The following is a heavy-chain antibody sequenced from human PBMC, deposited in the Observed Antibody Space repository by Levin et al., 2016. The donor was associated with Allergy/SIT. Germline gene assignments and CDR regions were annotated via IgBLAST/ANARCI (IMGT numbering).Heavy chain of an antibody. CDR1: GVSLSKTSYY. CDR2: VYTGGNT. J-gene: IGHJ4*02. V-gene: IGHV4-39*01. D-gene: IGHD3-10*01. Sequence: SETLSLTCNVSGVSLSKTSYYWGWIRQPPGKGLEWIGVVYTGGNTYYNPSLKSRVAIFIDTSNNQISLTLASVAATDTAVYYCARLIGPRYFDSWGQGIQVTVSS. CDR3: ARLIGPRYFDS.